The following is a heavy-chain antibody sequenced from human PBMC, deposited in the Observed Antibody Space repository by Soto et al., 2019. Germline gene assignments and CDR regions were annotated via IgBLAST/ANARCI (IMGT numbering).Heavy chain of an antibody. CDR2: IYPGDSEI. Sequence: GESLKISCSVSGYTFTSYWIGWVRQLPGKGLEWMGVIYPGDSEIRYTPSFQGQVTISVDKSIRTAYLHWNSLKASDTAMYYCARAWRNSYLYFHYWGQGTLVTVSS. CDR1: GYTFTSYW. V-gene: IGHV5-51*01. J-gene: IGHJ4*02. D-gene: IGHD3-10*01. CDR3: ARAWRNSYLYFHY.